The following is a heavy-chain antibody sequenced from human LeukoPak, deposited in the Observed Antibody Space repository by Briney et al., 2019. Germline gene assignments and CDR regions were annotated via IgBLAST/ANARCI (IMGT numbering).Heavy chain of an antibody. CDR1: GDSISSAAYY. CDR3: ARHADYYDSSGYYWGNPGGGFDI. Sequence: SETLSLTCTVSGDSISSAAYYWSWIRQHPGKGLEWIGYIYYSGSTTYNPSLKSRVTISVDTSKSQFSLNLTSVTAADTAVYYCARHADYYDSSGYYWGNPGGGFDIWGLGTMVTVSS. J-gene: IGHJ3*02. D-gene: IGHD3-22*01. V-gene: IGHV4-31*03. CDR2: IYYSGST.